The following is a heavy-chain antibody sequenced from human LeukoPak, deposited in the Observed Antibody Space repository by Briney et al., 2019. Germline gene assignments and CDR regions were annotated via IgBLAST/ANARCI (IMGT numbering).Heavy chain of an antibody. CDR2: IIPIFGTA. V-gene: IGHV1-69*13. CDR3: ARDYYDILTGYYRYYFDY. CDR1: GGTFSSYA. Sequence: GASVKVSCKASGGTFSSYAISRVRQAPGQGLEWMGGIIPIFGTANYAQKFQGRVTITADESTSTAYMELSSLRSEDTAVYYCARDYYDILTGYYRYYFDYWGQGTLVTVSS. J-gene: IGHJ4*02. D-gene: IGHD3-9*01.